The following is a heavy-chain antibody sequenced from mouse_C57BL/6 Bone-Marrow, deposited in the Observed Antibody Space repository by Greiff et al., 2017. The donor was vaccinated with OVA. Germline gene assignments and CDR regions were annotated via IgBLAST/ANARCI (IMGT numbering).Heavy chain of an antibody. J-gene: IGHJ4*01. D-gene: IGHD1-1*01. CDR1: GFTFSDYG. V-gene: IGHV5-17*01. CDR2: ISSGSSTI. Sequence: EVKLMESGGGLVKPGGSLKLSCAASGFTFSDYGMHWVRQAPEKGLEWVAYISSGSSTIYYADTVKGRFTISRDNAKNTLFLQMTSLRSEDTAMYYCAREYYGSSHYYAMDYWGQGTSVTVSS. CDR3: AREYYGSSHYYAMDY.